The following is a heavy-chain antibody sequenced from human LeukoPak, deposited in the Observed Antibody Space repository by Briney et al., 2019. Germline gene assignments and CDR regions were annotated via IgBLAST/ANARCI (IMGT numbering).Heavy chain of an antibody. Sequence: PGGSLRLSCAASGFTFNDYGMSWVRHAPGKGLEWVSGINWNGGSTGYADSVKGRFIISRDNAKNSLYLQMNSLRAEDTALYYCARDMPQYYFDYWGQGTPVTVSS. V-gene: IGHV3-20*04. D-gene: IGHD2-2*01. CDR2: INWNGGST. CDR1: GFTFNDYG. J-gene: IGHJ4*02. CDR3: ARDMPQYYFDY.